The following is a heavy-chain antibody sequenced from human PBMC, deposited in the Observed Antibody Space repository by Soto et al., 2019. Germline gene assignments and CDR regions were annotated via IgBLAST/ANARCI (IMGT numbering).Heavy chain of an antibody. CDR3: ATGPTTHC. CDR2: INPNSGAT. CDR1: GYTITGYY. J-gene: IGHJ4*02. D-gene: IGHD2-15*01. V-gene: IGHV1-2*04. Sequence: QVQLVQSGAEVKKPGASVNVSCKTSGYTITGYYIHWVRQAPGQGLEWMGCINPNSGATNYAQKFRGWVTMTRDTSRSTAYMEVSRLTSDDTAVYYCATGPTTHCWGQGTLVTVSS.